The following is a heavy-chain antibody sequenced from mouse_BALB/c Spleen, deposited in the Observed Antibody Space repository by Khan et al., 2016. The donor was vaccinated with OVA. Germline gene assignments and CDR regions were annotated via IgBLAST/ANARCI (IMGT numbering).Heavy chain of an antibody. CDR1: GFTFSSYG. J-gene: IGHJ2*01. CDR3: ARMARTIY. V-gene: IGHV5-6-3*01. CDR2: INSNGGST. Sequence: EVMLVESGGGLVQPGGSLKLSCAASGFTFSSYGMSWVRQTPDKRLELVATINSNGGSTYYPDSVKGRFTISRDNAKNTLYLQMSSLKSEDTAMYYCARMARTIYWGQGTTLTVSS.